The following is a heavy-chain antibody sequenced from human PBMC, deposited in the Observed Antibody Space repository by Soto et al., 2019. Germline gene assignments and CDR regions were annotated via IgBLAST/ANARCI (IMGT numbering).Heavy chain of an antibody. CDR2: INPDGSIT. D-gene: IGHD3-16*01. J-gene: IGHJ4*02. CDR3: ERDIGYVGN. CDR1: GFTFSTSW. Sequence: EVQLVESGGGLVQPGGSLRLSCAASGFTFSTSWMHWVRQTPGKGLVWVSHINPDGSITNYADSAKGRFTISRDNAKNTLFLQMNNLRAEDTSVYFCERDIGYVGNWGQGALVTVSS. V-gene: IGHV3-74*01.